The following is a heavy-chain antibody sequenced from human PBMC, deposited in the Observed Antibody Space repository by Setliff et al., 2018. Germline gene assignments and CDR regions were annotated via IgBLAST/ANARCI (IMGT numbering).Heavy chain of an antibody. D-gene: IGHD2-21*01. CDR2: VSFSGSA. CDR1: GVSIGDTYYY. V-gene: IGHV4-39*02. J-gene: IGHJ4*02. CDR3: AGDPGFHSGTWSLDS. Sequence: PSETLSLTCTVSGVSIGDTYYYWAWIRQPPGKGLEWVGSVSFSGSAYFSPSLKSRVAISLDTSTNVFSLKLSSLIAADTAVYYCAGDPGFHSGTWSLDSWGQGRLVTVSS.